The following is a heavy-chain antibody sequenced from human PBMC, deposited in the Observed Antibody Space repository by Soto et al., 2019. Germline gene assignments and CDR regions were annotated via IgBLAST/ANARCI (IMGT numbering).Heavy chain of an antibody. V-gene: IGHV3-30*18. J-gene: IGHJ6*03. CDR3: AKAGFLEFDLYYYYMDV. D-gene: IGHD3-3*01. Sequence: EGSLRLSCAASGFTFSSYGMHWVRQAPGKGLEWVAVISYDGSNKYYADSVKGRFTISRDNSKNTLYLQMNSLRAEDTAVYYCAKAGFLEFDLYYYYMDVWGKGTTVTVSS. CDR1: GFTFSSYG. CDR2: ISYDGSNK.